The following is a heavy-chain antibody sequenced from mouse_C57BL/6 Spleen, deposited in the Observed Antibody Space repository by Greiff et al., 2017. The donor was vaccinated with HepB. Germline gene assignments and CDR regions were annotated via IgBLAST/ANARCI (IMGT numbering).Heavy chain of an antibody. J-gene: IGHJ4*01. CDR2: IYPGDGDT. D-gene: IGHD1-1*02. V-gene: IGHV1-80*01. CDR3: ARSVATDEAMDY. Sequence: QVQLQQSGAELVKPGASVKISCKASGYAFSSYWMNWVKQRPGKGLEWIGQIYPGDGDTNYNGKFKGKATLTADKSSSTAYMQLSSLTSEDSAVYFCARSVATDEAMDYWGQGTSVTVSS. CDR1: GYAFSSYW.